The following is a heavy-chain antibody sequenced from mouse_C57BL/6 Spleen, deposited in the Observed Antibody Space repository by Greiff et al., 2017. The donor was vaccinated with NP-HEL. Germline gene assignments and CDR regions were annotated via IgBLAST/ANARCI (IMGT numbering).Heavy chain of an antibody. CDR2: ISGGGGNT. CDR1: GFTFSSYT. CDR3: ARFYYGNYYFDY. Sequence: EVMLVESGGGLVKPGGSLKLSCAASGFTFSSYTMSWVRQTPEKRLEWVATISGGGGNTYYPDSVKGRFTISRDNAKNTLYLKMSSLRSEDTALYYCARFYYGNYYFDYWGQGTTLTVSS. D-gene: IGHD2-1*01. V-gene: IGHV5-9*01. J-gene: IGHJ2*01.